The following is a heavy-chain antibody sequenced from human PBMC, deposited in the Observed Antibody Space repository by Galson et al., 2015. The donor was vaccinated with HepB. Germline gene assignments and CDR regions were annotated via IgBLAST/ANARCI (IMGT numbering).Heavy chain of an antibody. CDR2: ISYDGSNK. CDR3: ARDYCSSTSCYHPDY. J-gene: IGHJ4*02. Sequence: SLRLSCAASGFTFSSYAMHWVRQAPGKGLEWVAVISYDGSNKYYADSVKGRFTISRDNSKNTLYLQMNSLRAEDTAVYYCARDYCSSTSCYHPDYWGQGTLVTVSS. V-gene: IGHV3-30-3*01. D-gene: IGHD2-2*01. CDR1: GFTFSSYA.